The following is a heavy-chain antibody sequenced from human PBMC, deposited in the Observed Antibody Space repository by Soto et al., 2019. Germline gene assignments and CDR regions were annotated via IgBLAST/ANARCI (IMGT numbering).Heavy chain of an antibody. CDR2: MNPNSGNT. Sequence: QVQLVQSGAEVKTPGASVKVSCKASGYTFATYDINWVRQAPGQGLEWMGWMNPNSGNTGYAQKFQGRLTMTRDTALSVAHMELNRLRNEDTGVYYRARSDGYNFNWLDSWGQGTLVTVSA. D-gene: IGHD2-21*01. CDR1: GYTFATYD. V-gene: IGHV1-8*01. CDR3: ARSDGYNFNWLDS. J-gene: IGHJ5*01.